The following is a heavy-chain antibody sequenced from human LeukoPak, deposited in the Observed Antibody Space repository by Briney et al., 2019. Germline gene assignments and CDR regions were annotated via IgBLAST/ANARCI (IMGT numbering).Heavy chain of an antibody. CDR2: ISVQNGNT. Sequence: GASVKVSCKAAGYSFNNYGIAWVRQAPGQALEWMGWISVQNGNTKSAQKFDGRVTMTTDTSTSTAYMELRSLGSDDTSVYYCARDHDSSGYYQSRFDYWGQGTLDIVSS. V-gene: IGHV1-18*01. CDR1: GYSFNNYG. D-gene: IGHD3-22*01. CDR3: ARDHDSSGYYQSRFDY. J-gene: IGHJ4*02.